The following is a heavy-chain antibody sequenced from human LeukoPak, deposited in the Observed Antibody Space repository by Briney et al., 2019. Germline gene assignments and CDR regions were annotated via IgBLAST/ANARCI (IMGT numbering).Heavy chain of an antibody. J-gene: IGHJ4*02. CDR2: ISAYNGNT. V-gene: IGHV1-18*01. CDR1: GYTFTSYG. CDR3: ARLYSSGWYPDY. D-gene: IGHD6-19*01. Sequence: ASVKVSCKASGYTFTSYGISWVRQAPGQGLEWMGWISAYNGNTNYAQKLQGRVTMTTDTSTSTAYMELRSLRSEDTAVYYCARLYSSGWYPDYWGQGTLVTVSS.